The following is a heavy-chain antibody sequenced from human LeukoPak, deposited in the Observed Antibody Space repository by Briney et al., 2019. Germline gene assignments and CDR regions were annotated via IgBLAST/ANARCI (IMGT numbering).Heavy chain of an antibody. J-gene: IGHJ4*02. CDR2: IYYSGST. CDR3: AGASYDSSGVH. Sequence: SETLSLTCTVSGGSISGYYWNWIRQPPGKGLEWIGYIYYSGSTNYNPSLKSRVTISVDTSKNQFSLKLSSVTAADTAVYYCAGASYDSSGVHWGQGTLVTVSS. CDR1: GGSISGYY. V-gene: IGHV4-59*01. D-gene: IGHD3-22*01.